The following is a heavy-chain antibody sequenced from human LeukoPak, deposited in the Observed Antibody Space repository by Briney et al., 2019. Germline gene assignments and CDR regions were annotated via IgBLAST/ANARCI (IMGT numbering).Heavy chain of an antibody. D-gene: IGHD6-6*01. Sequence: PSETLSLTCTVSGGSIRSYYWSWIRQPPGKGLEWIGDIYTSGSTNYNPSLKSRGTISVDTSKNQFSLKLNSVTAADTAVYYCARFYGSSASYDPWGQGTLVTVSS. J-gene: IGHJ5*02. V-gene: IGHV4-4*09. CDR1: GGSIRSYY. CDR2: IYTSGST. CDR3: ARFYGSSASYDP.